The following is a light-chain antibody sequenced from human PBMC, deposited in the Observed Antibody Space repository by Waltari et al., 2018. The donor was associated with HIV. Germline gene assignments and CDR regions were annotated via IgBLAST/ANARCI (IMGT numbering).Light chain of an antibody. Sequence: EIALTQSPGTLSLSPGERATLSCRASQTISSTYLAWYQQKPGQAPGLLIYGASSRATGIPDRFSGSGSGTDFTLTISSLEPEDCAVYYCQQYIGSPRTFGQGTKVELK. CDR1: QTISSTY. CDR2: GAS. J-gene: IGKJ1*01. V-gene: IGKV3-20*01. CDR3: QQYIGSPRT.